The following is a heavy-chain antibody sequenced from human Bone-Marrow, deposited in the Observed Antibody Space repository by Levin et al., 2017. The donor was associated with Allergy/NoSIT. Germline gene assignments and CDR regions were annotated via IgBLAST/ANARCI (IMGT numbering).Heavy chain of an antibody. Sequence: GESLKISCQASGSTLTGYYLHWVRQAPGHGPEWMGWLNPDTGATNYAESFQGRVTMTRDTSIRTAYMQLSRLTSDDTAIYYCARANWETLGAFDVWGQGTVVTVSS. CDR3: ARANWETLGAFDV. J-gene: IGHJ3*01. CDR1: GSTLTGYY. CDR2: LNPDTGAT. V-gene: IGHV1-2*02. D-gene: IGHD7-27*01.